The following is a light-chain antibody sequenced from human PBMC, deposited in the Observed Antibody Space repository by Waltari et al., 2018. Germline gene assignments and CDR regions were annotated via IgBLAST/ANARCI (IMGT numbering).Light chain of an antibody. J-gene: IGLJ3*02. V-gene: IGLV1-51*01. CDR1: SSNIANNY. CDR2: DNN. CDR3: GTWDSSLSTWV. Sequence: QSVLTQPPSVSAAPGQKVTISCSGSSSNIANNYVSWYQQLPGTAPKLLIYDNNKRPSGIPDRVSDSKSGTSATLGITGLRTGDEADYYCGTWDSSLSTWVFGGGTKLTVL.